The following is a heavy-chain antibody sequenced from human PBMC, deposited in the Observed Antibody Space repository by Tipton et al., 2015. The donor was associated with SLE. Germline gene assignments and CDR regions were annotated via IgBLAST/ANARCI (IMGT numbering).Heavy chain of an antibody. CDR3: ARHDTNYGRNWFDP. D-gene: IGHD2-8*01. V-gene: IGHV4-39*01. CDR1: GGSIVSSSYY. CDR2: ITNSGNT. Sequence: TLSLTCTVSGGSIVSSSYYWGWIRQPPGKGPEWIGRITNSGNTYYTPSFQSRVTMSVDTSKNHFSLKLSSVTAADTAVYYCARHDTNYGRNWFDPWGQGTLVTVSS. J-gene: IGHJ5*02.